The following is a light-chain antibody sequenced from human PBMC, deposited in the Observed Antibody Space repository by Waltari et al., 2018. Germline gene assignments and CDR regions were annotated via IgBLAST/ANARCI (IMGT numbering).Light chain of an antibody. V-gene: IGKV3-20*01. CDR3: QQYGGSTYT. Sequence: EFVLTQSPGTLSLSPGERATLSCRASQSISSGYLAWYQQKPGQTPRLLIYGASIRAIGIPDRFSGSGSGTGFTLTISRLEPEDFAVYYCQQYGGSTYTFGQGTKLEIK. J-gene: IGKJ2*01. CDR2: GAS. CDR1: QSISSGY.